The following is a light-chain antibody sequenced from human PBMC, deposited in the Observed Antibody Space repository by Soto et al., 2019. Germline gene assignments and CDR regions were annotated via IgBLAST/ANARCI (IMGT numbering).Light chain of an antibody. CDR1: QSVSSSF. CDR2: GAS. CDR3: QQYDNSTRT. Sequence: EIVLTQSPGTLSLSPGERATLSCRASQSVSSSFLAWYQQKPGQAPRLLLYGASSRATGIPDRFGGSGSGTDFTLTISRLEPKDFAVYYCQQYDNSTRTFGQGTKVEIK. J-gene: IGKJ1*01. V-gene: IGKV3-20*01.